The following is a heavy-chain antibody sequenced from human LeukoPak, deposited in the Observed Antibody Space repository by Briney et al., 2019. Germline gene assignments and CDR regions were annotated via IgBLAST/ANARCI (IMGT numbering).Heavy chain of an antibody. D-gene: IGHD5-12*01. Sequence: QSGGSLRLSCAASGFTFSSYAMHWVRQAPGKGLEWVAVISYDGSNKYYADSVKGRFTISRDKARNSLYLQMNSLRVEDTAVYYCARDHRYAFDNWGQGTLVTVSS. J-gene: IGHJ4*02. CDR1: GFTFSSYA. V-gene: IGHV3-30*04. CDR3: ARDHRYAFDN. CDR2: ISYDGSNK.